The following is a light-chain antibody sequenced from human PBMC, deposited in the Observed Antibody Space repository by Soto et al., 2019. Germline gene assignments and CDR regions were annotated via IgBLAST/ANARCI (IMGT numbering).Light chain of an antibody. CDR3: QQYGSSPPIT. J-gene: IGKJ5*01. CDR1: QSVSNSY. CDR2: GAA. V-gene: IGKV3-20*01. Sequence: EIVLTQSPGTLSLSPGDRATLSCRASQSVSNSYLAWYQQKPGQAPRLLIYGAATRATGIPDRFSGSGSGTDFILTISRLEPEDFAVYYCQQYGSSPPITFGQGTRLEIK.